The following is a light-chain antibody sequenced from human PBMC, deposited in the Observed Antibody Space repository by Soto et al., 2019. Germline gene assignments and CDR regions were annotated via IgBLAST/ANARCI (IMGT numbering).Light chain of an antibody. CDR1: QSISSNY. CDR3: QQSDTSPLP. J-gene: IGKJ4*01. CDR2: AAS. V-gene: IGKV3D-20*01. Sequence: ELVLTQSPDTLALSPGERATISCGACQSISSNYLAWYQQKAGLAPRLLMYAASSRATGIPDRFSGSGSGTDFTLTITRLEPEDFAVYYCQQSDTSPLPFGGGTKV.